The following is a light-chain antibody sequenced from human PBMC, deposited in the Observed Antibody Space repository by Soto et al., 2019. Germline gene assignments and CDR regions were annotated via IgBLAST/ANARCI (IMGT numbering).Light chain of an antibody. J-gene: IGLJ1*01. V-gene: IGLV2-18*01. CDR1: STDFVSYNR. CDR2: EVS. Sequence: QSALTQPPPVSGSPGQSVTISCTGTSTDFVSYNRVSWYQQPPGTAPKLMIYEVSKRPSGVPDRFSGSKSGNTASLTISGLQAADEADYYCSLYTSENAYVFGTGTKLTVL. CDR3: SLYTSENAYV.